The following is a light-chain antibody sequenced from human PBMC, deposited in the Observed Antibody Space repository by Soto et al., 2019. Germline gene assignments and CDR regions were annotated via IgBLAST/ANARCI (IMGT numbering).Light chain of an antibody. V-gene: IGKV3-11*01. CDR3: QQRSNWPRT. CDR2: DAS. Sequence: EIVLTQSPATLSLLPGERATLSCRASQSVSNSLAWFQHKPGQAPRLLIYDASNRATGIPARFSGSGSGTDFTLTISSLEPEDFAVYYCQQRSNWPRTFGQGTKLEIK. J-gene: IGKJ2*01. CDR1: QSVSNS.